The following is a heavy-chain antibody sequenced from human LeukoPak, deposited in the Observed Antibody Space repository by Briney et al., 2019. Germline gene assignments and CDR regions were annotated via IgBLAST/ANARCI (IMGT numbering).Heavy chain of an antibody. V-gene: IGHV3-21*01. CDR2: ITGSSTYI. CDR3: AREGCSSTSCYNAFDI. D-gene: IGHD2-2*02. J-gene: IGHJ3*02. CDR1: GSTFSSYT. Sequence: GGSLRLSCAASGSTFSSYTMNWVRQAPGKGLEWVSSITGSSTYIYYADSVKGRFTISRDNAKNSLYLQMNSLRAEDTAVYYCAREGCSSTSCYNAFDIWGQGTMVTVSS.